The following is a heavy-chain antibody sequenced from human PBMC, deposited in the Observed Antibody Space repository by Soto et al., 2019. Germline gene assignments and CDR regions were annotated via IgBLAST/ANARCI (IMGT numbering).Heavy chain of an antibody. CDR3: ARALAPGSYYYDSSGYYYFDY. Sequence: LSLTCTVSGGSVSSGSYYWSWIRQPPGKGLEWIGYIYYSGSTNYNPSLKSRVTISVDTSKNQFSLKLSSVTAADTAVYYCARALAPGSYYYDSSGYYYFDYWGQGTLVTVSS. D-gene: IGHD3-22*01. CDR1: GGSVSSGSYY. J-gene: IGHJ4*02. CDR2: IYYSGST. V-gene: IGHV4-61*01.